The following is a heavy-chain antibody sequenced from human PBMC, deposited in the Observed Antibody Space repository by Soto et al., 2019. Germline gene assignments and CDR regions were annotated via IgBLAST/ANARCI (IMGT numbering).Heavy chain of an antibody. CDR1: GFTFSSYS. CDR3: ARYGGYSDGYDGYSYYYGMYV. Sequence: EVQLVESGGGLVQPGGSLRLSCEASGFTFSSYSMNGVRQAPGKGLEWVSYISSSSSTIYYADSVKGRFTISRDNAKNSLYLQMNSVRAEDTAVYYCARYGGYSDGYDGYSYYYGMYVWGQGTTVTVSS. V-gene: IGHV3-48*01. D-gene: IGHD5-18*01. CDR2: ISSSSSTI. J-gene: IGHJ6*02.